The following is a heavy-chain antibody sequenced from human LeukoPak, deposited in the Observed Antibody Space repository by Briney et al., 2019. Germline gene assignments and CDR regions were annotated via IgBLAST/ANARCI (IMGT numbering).Heavy chain of an antibody. J-gene: IGHJ5*02. CDR1: GGSISSYY. D-gene: IGHD6-13*01. V-gene: IGHV4-4*07. CDR2: IYTSGST. Sequence: SETLSLTCTVSGGSISSYYWSWIRQPAGKGLEWIGRIYTSGSTNYNPSLKSRVTMSVDTSKNQFSLKLSSATAADTAVYYCARASSTYSSSWYNWFDPWGQGTLVTVSS. CDR3: ARASSTYSSSWYNWFDP.